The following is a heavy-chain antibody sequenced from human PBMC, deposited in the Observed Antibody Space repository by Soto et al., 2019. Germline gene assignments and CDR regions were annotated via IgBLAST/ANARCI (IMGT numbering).Heavy chain of an antibody. V-gene: IGHV3-43*01. CDR3: ATALVGATGTDY. Sequence: GGSLRLSCAASGFTFDDYTMHWVRQAPGKGLEWVSLISWDGGSTYYADSVKGRFTISRDNSKNSLYLQMNSLRTEDTALYYCATALVGATGTDYWGQGTLVTVSS. D-gene: IGHD1-26*01. J-gene: IGHJ4*02. CDR1: GFTFDDYT. CDR2: ISWDGGST.